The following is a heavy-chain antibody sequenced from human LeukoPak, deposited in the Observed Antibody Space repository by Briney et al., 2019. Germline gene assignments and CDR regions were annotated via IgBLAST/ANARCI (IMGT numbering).Heavy chain of an antibody. CDR3: TRWVDVVAFDI. V-gene: IGHV3-49*04. Sequence: GGSLRLSCTASGFTFGDYAMSWVRQAPGKGLEWVGFIRSKAYGGTTEYAASVKGRFTISRDDSKSIAYLQMNSLKTEDTAVYYCTRWVDVVAFDIWGQGTMVTVSS. CDR2: IRSKAYGGTT. D-gene: IGHD1-26*01. CDR1: GFTFGDYA. J-gene: IGHJ3*02.